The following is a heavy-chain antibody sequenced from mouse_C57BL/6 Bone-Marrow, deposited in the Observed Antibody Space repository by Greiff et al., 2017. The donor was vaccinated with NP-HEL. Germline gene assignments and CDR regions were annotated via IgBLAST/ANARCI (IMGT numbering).Heavy chain of an antibody. CDR1: GFTFSDYG. D-gene: IGHD1-1*01. Sequence: EVMLVESGGGLVQPGGSLKLSCAASGFTFSDYGMAWVRQAPRKGPEWVAFISNLAYSIYYADTVTGRFTISRENAKNTLYLEMSSLRSEDTAMYYCARLSYYYGCSSYAMDYWGQGTSVTVSS. CDR3: ARLSYYYGCSSYAMDY. J-gene: IGHJ4*01. V-gene: IGHV5-15*04. CDR2: ISNLAYSI.